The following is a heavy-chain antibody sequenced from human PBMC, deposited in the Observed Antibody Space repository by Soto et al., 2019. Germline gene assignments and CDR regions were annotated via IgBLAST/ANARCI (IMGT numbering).Heavy chain of an antibody. Sequence: GGSLRLSCVASGFIFSDYWMHWVRQAPGKGLEWVSCINAGGSGTSYADSVKGRFTISRDNSKNTLYLQMNSLRAEDTAVYYCASRRGVGDTPPYYFDYWGQGTLVTVSS. CDR3: ASRRGVGDTPPYYFDY. CDR2: INAGGSGT. V-gene: IGHV3-74*01. CDR1: GFIFSDYW. J-gene: IGHJ4*02. D-gene: IGHD1-26*01.